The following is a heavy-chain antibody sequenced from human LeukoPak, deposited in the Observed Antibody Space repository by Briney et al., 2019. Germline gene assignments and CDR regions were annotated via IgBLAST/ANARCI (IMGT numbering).Heavy chain of an antibody. CDR3: ARDNPYYYLY. Sequence: ASVKVSCKASGYTFSNYDISWVRQAPGQGLEWMGWISCYNGDTKYAQKFQGRVTMTTDTSTSTTYMELRSLRSDDTAVYYCARDNPYYYLYWGQGTLVTVSS. D-gene: IGHD3-22*01. CDR2: ISCYNGDT. V-gene: IGHV1-18*01. CDR1: GYTFSNYD. J-gene: IGHJ4*02.